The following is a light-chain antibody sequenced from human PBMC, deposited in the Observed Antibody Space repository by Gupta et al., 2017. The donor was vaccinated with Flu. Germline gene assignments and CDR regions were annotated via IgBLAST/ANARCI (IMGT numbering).Light chain of an antibody. Sequence: DIQMTQSPSFLSAYAGDRVTITCQASHDIRNYIYCYQQKPGKAPKRLIYDTSKCETGVPSRFSGDASGTDFTLTISILHPEDLTTYCCQHDDNLPWTFGQGTKVEI. CDR3: QHDDNLPWT. CDR2: DTS. CDR1: HDIRNY. J-gene: IGKJ1*01. V-gene: IGKV1-33*01.